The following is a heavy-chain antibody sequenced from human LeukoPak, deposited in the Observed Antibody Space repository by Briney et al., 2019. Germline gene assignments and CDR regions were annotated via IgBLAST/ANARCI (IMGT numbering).Heavy chain of an antibody. D-gene: IGHD5-18*01. CDR2: IYPGDSDT. CDR1: GYSFTSYW. CDR3: ARSGRWAGYSYTGDY. Sequence: GESLKISCKGSGYSFTSYWIGWVRQLPGKGLEWMGIIYPGDSDTRYSPSFQGQVTISADKSISTAYLQWSSLKASDTAMYYCARSGRWAGYSYTGDYWGQGTLVTVSS. J-gene: IGHJ4*02. V-gene: IGHV5-51*01.